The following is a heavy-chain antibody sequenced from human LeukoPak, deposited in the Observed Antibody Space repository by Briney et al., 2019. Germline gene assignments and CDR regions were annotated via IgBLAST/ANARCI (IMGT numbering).Heavy chain of an antibody. J-gene: IGHJ4*02. CDR2: IYYSGST. V-gene: IGHV4-39*07. CDR3: ARDRQQLVRGDYFDY. Sequence: SETLSLTCTVSGGSISSSSYYWGWIRQPPGTGLEWIGSIYYSGSTYYNPSLKSRVTISVDTSKNQFSLKLSSVTAADTAVYYCARDRQQLVRGDYFDYWGQGTLVTVSS. D-gene: IGHD6-13*01. CDR1: GGSISSSSYY.